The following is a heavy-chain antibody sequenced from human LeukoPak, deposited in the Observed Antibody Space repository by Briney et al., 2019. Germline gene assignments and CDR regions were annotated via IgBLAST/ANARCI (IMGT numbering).Heavy chain of an antibody. CDR1: GGSISSYY. CDR2: IYYSGST. CDR3: ARSAGTTWDRPFDY. V-gene: IGHV4-59*08. J-gene: IGHJ4*02. D-gene: IGHD1-1*01. Sequence: SETVSLTCTVSGGSISSYYWSWIRQPPGKGLEWIGYIYYSGSTNYNPSLKSRVTISVDTSKNQFSLKLSSVTAADTAVYYCARSAGTTWDRPFDYWGQGTLVTVSS.